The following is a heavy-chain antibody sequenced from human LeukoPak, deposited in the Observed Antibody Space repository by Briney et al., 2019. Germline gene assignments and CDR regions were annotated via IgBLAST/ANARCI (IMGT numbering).Heavy chain of an antibody. Sequence: ASVKVSCKASGGTFSSYTISWVRQAPGQGLEWMGWINPNSGGTNYAQKFQGRVTMTRDTSISTAYMELSRLRSDDTAVYYCARVGGGYSGYALKSFDYWGQGTLVTVSS. V-gene: IGHV1-2*02. CDR2: INPNSGGT. CDR3: ARVGGGYSGYALKSFDY. D-gene: IGHD5-12*01. J-gene: IGHJ4*02. CDR1: GGTFSSYT.